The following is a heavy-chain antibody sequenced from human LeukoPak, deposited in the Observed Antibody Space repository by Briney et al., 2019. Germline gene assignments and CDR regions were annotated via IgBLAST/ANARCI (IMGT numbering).Heavy chain of an antibody. Sequence: SETLSLTCTVSGGSIGSYYWSWIRQPPGKGLEWIGFIYYSGSTNYNPSLKSRVTISVDTSKNQFSLKLSSVTAADTAVYYCARGRDGGSGSYRRPFDYWGQGTLVTVSS. V-gene: IGHV4-59*01. CDR2: IYYSGST. CDR3: ARGRDGGSGSYRRPFDY. D-gene: IGHD3-10*01. CDR1: GGSIGSYY. J-gene: IGHJ4*02.